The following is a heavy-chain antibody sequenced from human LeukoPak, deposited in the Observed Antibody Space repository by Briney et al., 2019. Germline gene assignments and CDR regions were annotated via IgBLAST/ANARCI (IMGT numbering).Heavy chain of an antibody. CDR2: MNPNSGNR. CDR3: TRGSSGRRDN. D-gene: IGHD6-19*01. J-gene: IGHJ4*02. Sequence: ASVKVSCKASGYTFTSCGINWVRQATGQGLEWMGWMNPNSGNRGYGQSFQGRITMTRDISIGTAYMELSNLTSEDTAIYYCTRGSSGRRDNWGQGTLVTVSA. V-gene: IGHV1-8*01. CDR1: GYTFTSCG.